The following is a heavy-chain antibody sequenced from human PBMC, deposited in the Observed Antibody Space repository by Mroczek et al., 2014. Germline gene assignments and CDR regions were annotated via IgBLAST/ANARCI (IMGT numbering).Heavy chain of an antibody. CDR3: AGEERVPATVVVTYAFDI. Sequence: QVQLVESGAGLLKPSETLSLTCAVYGGSFSGYYWSWIRQPPGKGLEWIGEINHSGSTNYNPSLKSRVTISVDTSKNQFSLKLSSVTAADTAVYYCAGEERVPATVVVTYAFDIWGQGTMVTVSS. CDR1: GGSFSGYY. D-gene: IGHD2-2*01. V-gene: IGHV4-34*01. J-gene: IGHJ3*02. CDR2: INHSGST.